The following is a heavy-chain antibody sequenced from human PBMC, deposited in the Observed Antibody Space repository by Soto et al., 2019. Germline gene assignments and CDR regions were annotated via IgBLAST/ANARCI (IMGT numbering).Heavy chain of an antibody. V-gene: IGHV1-69*13. Sequence: SVKVSCKASGGTFSSYAISWVLQAPGQGLEWMGWIIPIFGTSNYAQKFQGRVTITADESTSTAYMELSSLRSEDTAVYYCARDKRDYEGLDYWGQGTLVTVSS. D-gene: IGHD4-17*01. CDR3: ARDKRDYEGLDY. CDR1: GGTFSSYA. CDR2: IIPIFGTS. J-gene: IGHJ4*02.